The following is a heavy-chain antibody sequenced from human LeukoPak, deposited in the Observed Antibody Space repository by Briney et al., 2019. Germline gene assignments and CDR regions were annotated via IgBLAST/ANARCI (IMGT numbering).Heavy chain of an antibody. J-gene: IGHJ4*02. Sequence: GGSLRLSCAASGFTFSSYAMSWVRQAPGKGLEWVSAISGRGGSTYYADSVKGRFTISRDNSKNTLYLQMNSLRAEDTAVYYCAKVGSGSYYPYYFDYWGQGTLVTVSS. CDR3: AKVGSGSYYPYYFDY. D-gene: IGHD3-10*01. V-gene: IGHV3-23*01. CDR2: ISGRGGST. CDR1: GFTFSSYA.